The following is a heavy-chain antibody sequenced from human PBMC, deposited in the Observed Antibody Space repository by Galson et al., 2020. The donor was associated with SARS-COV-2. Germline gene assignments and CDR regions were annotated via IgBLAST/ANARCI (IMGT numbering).Heavy chain of an antibody. V-gene: IGHV4-34*01. CDR1: GGSFSGYY. Sequence: ETSETLSLTCAVYGGSFSGYYWSWIRQPPGKGLEWIGEIHHSGSTNYNPSLTSRVTISVDTSKNQFSLKLSSVTAADTAVYYCARASLGFGELLSDYYYYGMDVWGQGTTVTVSS. D-gene: IGHD3-10*01. J-gene: IGHJ6*02. CDR3: ARASLGFGELLSDYYYYGMDV. CDR2: IHHSGST.